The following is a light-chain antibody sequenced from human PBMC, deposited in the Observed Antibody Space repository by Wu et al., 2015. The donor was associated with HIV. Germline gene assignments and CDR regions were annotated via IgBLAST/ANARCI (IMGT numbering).Light chain of an antibody. CDR3: QQYGSSIGGLT. J-gene: IGKJ4*01. Sequence: EILMTQSPATLSVSPGERVTLSCRASQSVNNLAWYHHKPGQAPRLLIYDSSTRATGIPDRFSGSGSGTDFTLTISRLEPEDFAVYYCQQYGSSIGGLTFGGGTKVEIK. CDR1: QSVNN. V-gene: IGKV3-20*01. CDR2: DSS.